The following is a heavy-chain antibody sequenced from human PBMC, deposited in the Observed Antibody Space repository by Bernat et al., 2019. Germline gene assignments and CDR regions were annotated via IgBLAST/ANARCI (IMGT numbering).Heavy chain of an antibody. D-gene: IGHD1-14*01. CDR3: ARGTSGRNVGYFDL. Sequence: EVQLVESGGGLVQPGGSLRLSCAASGFTFSNYWMSWVHQAPGKGLEWVANIKQDGSGNFYVDSVKGRFAISRDNAKNSLYLQVNSLRAEDTAVYYCARGTSGRNVGYFDLWGRGTLVTVSS. J-gene: IGHJ2*01. CDR1: GFTFSNYW. CDR2: IKQDGSGN. V-gene: IGHV3-7*01.